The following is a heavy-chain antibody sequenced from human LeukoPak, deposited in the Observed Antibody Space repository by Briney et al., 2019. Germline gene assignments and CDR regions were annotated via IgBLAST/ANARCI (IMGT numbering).Heavy chain of an antibody. Sequence: GGSLRLSCAVSEFTVSSTYMSWVRQAPGKGLELVSSISTSSSHMYYADSVKGRFTISRDNARNSLYLQMNSLRAEDTAVYYCARGSEWELLSCDHWGQGTLGTVSS. CDR1: EFTVSSTY. CDR3: ARGSEWELLSCDH. J-gene: IGHJ5*02. D-gene: IGHD1-26*01. V-gene: IGHV3-21*01. CDR2: ISTSSSHM.